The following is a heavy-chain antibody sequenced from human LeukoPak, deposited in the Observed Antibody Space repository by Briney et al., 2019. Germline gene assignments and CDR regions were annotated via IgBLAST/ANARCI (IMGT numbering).Heavy chain of an antibody. V-gene: IGHV3-23*01. D-gene: IGHD2-2*01. CDR1: GFTVSSNY. Sequence: GGSLRLSCAASGFTVSSNYMSWVRQAPGEGVEWVSAISDSGGTTYYADSVKGRFTISRDNSKNTLYLQMNSLRAEDTAVYYCAKDSKFCSSINCYFQHWGQGTLVTVSS. CDR3: AKDSKFCSSINCYFQH. J-gene: IGHJ1*01. CDR2: ISDSGGTT.